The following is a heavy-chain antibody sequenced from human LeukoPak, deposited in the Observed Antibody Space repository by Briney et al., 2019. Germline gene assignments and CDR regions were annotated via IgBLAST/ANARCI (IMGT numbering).Heavy chain of an antibody. V-gene: IGHV3-74*01. CDR2: INEDGTT. CDR3: ARVRGGN. Sequence: GGSLRLSCAASGFTFSDLWMYWVRQAPGKGLVWISNINEDGTTAYADSVKGRFTISRDNAKNTLYLQMNSLRAEDTAVYYCARVRGGNWGQGTLVTVSS. CDR1: GFTFSDLW. D-gene: IGHD3-16*01. J-gene: IGHJ4*02.